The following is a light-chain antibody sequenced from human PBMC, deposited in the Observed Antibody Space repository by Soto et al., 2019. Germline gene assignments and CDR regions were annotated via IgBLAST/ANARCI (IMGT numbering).Light chain of an antibody. J-gene: IGKJ1*01. CDR2: AAS. CDR1: QSISGY. V-gene: IGKV1-39*01. Sequence: DIQMTQSPSSLSASVGDRVTITCRASQSISGYLNWYQQKPGKAPKLLIYAASSLQGGVPSRFSGSGSGTDFTLTIRSLQPEDFATYYCQQSYSTPRTFGQGTKVEIK. CDR3: QQSYSTPRT.